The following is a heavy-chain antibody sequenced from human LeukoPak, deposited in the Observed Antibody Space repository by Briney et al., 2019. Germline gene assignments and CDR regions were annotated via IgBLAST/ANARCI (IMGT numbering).Heavy chain of an antibody. Sequence: PGGSLRLSCATSGFVFSDYGIHWVRQARGKGLEWVAFIRYDGSDPNYPDSVKGRFTISRDNSKNMVQLQMNSLRVEDTAVYYCAQDRFCSSDSCSFGTTWFDPWGQGTLVTVSS. CDR2: IRYDGSDP. D-gene: IGHD2-2*01. V-gene: IGHV3-30*02. CDR3: AQDRFCSSDSCSFGTTWFDP. CDR1: GFVFSDYG. J-gene: IGHJ5*02.